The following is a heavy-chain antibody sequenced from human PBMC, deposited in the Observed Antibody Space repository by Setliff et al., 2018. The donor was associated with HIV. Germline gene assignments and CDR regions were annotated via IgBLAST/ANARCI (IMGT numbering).Heavy chain of an antibody. Sequence: LSLTCTVSGDSFSSSGSHWGWNRQPPGKGLEWIGNIDSTGSPYYNPALKSRVIISVDTSKKRFSLKLGSLTAADTAVYFCARDPHYFDRSGHYSWFYFDYWGQGKLVTVSS. J-gene: IGHJ4*02. CDR3: ARDPHYFDRSGHYSWFYFDY. CDR1: GDSFSSSGSH. V-gene: IGHV4-39*07. CDR2: IDSTGSP. D-gene: IGHD3-22*01.